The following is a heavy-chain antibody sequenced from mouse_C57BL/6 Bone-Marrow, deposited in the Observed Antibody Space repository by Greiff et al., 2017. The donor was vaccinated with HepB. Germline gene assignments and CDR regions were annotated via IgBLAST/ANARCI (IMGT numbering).Heavy chain of an antibody. J-gene: IGHJ2*01. CDR2: IRLKSDNYAT. Sequence: EVKLVESGGGLVQPGGSMKLSCVASGFTFSNYWMNWVSQSPEKGLEWVAQIRLKSDNYATHYAESVKGRFTISRDDSKSSVYLQMNNLRAEDTGMYYCTEEGLFSDYFDYWGQGTTLTVSS. D-gene: IGHD6-5*01. V-gene: IGHV6-3*01. CDR3: TEEGLFSDYFDY. CDR1: GFTFSNYW.